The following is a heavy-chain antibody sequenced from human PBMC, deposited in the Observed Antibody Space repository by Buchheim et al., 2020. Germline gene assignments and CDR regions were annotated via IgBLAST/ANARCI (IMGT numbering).Heavy chain of an antibody. CDR1: GGSINSGGYY. CDR2: LYYSGNS. V-gene: IGHV4-31*03. CDR3: ARAIIASESFDY. J-gene: IGHJ4*02. D-gene: IGHD6-13*01. Sequence: QVQLQESGPGLVKPSQTLSLTCTVSGGSINSGGYYWSWIRQHPGKGLEWIGYLYYSGNSYYNPSLKSRVTISLDTPENQCILKLSTVTAADTAVYYCARAIIASESFDYWGQGTL.